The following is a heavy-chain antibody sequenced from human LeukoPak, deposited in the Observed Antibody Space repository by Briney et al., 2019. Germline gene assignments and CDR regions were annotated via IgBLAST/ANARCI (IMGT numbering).Heavy chain of an antibody. Sequence: SQTLSLTCAISGDSVSSNSAAWNWIRQSPSRGLEWLGRTYYRSKWYNDYAVSVKSRITINPDTSKNQFSLQLNSVTPEDTAVYYCTRGARDDYKDIDAFDIWGQGTMVTVSS. CDR2: TYYRSKWYN. D-gene: IGHD5-24*01. J-gene: IGHJ3*02. V-gene: IGHV6-1*01. CDR1: GDSVSSNSAA. CDR3: TRGARDDYKDIDAFDI.